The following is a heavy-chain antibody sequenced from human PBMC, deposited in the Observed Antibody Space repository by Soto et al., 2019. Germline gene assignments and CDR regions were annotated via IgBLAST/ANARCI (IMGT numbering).Heavy chain of an antibody. CDR2: IYPGDSDT. CDR3: ARLIMITFGGVLDALDI. V-gene: IGHV5-51*01. Sequence: PGESLKISCKGSGYSFTSYWIGWVRQMPGKGLEWMGIIYPGDSDTRYSPSFQGQVTISADKSISTAYLQWSSLKASDTAMYYCARLIMITFGGVLDALDIWGQGTMVTVSS. D-gene: IGHD3-16*01. CDR1: GYSFTSYW. J-gene: IGHJ3*02.